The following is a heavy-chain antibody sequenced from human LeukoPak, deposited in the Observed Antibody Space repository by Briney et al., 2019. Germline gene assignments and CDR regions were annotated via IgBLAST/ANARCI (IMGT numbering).Heavy chain of an antibody. J-gene: IGHJ5*02. Sequence: ASLEVSSKASGYTFTGYYMHCVRHAPGQGLEWMGWINPNSGGTNYAQKFQGRVTMTRDTSISTAYMELSRLRSDDTAVYYCARDPDDYGDDGWFDPWGQGTLVTVSS. CDR3: ARDPDDYGDDGWFDP. D-gene: IGHD4-17*01. CDR1: GYTFTGYY. V-gene: IGHV1-2*02. CDR2: INPNSGGT.